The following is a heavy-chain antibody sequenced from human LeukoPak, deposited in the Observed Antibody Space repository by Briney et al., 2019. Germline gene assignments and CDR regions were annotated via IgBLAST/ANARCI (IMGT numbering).Heavy chain of an antibody. CDR2: IYTSGST. D-gene: IGHD3-10*01. CDR1: GGSISSYY. CDR3: ASRLLWFGDLYGMDV. Sequence: SETLSLTCTVSGGSISSYYWSWIRQPAGKGLEWIGRIYTSGSTNYNPSLKSRVTMSVDTSKNQFSLKLSSVTAADTAVYYCASRLLWFGDLYGMDVWGQGTTVSVSS. V-gene: IGHV4-4*07. J-gene: IGHJ6*02.